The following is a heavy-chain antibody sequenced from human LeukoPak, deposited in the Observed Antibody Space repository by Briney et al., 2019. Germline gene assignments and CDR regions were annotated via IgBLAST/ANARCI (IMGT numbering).Heavy chain of an antibody. J-gene: IGHJ4*02. CDR2: INPSGGST. V-gene: IGHV1-46*03. D-gene: IGHD3-22*01. CDR3: ASESSGYSVPRIVF. Sequence: GASVKVSCKASGYTFTNYYIHWVRQAPGQGLEWMGIINPSGGSTFYTQKFRGRVTMTRDTSTSTVYMELSSLRSEDTAVYYCASESSGYSVPRIVFWGQGTLVTVSS. CDR1: GYTFTNYY.